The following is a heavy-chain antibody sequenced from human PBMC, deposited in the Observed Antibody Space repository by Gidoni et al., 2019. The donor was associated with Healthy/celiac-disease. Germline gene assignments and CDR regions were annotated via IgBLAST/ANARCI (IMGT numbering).Heavy chain of an antibody. D-gene: IGHD6-13*01. CDR3: ARVTAAAGYYYYYYGMDV. CDR2: IYYSGST. V-gene: IGHV4-59*01. Sequence: QVQLQESGPGLVKPSETLSLTCTVSGGSLSSYYWSWIRQPPGKGLEWIGYIYYSGSTNYNPSLKSRVTISVDTSKNQFSLKLSSVTAADTAVYYCARVTAAAGYYYYYYGMDVWGQGTTVTVSS. J-gene: IGHJ6*02. CDR1: GGSLSSYY.